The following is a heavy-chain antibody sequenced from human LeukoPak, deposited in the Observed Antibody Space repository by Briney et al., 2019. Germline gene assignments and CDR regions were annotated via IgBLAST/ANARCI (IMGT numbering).Heavy chain of an antibody. CDR2: INYSGST. CDR3: ARPFSDSVVVVVTNYYMDV. V-gene: IGHV4-39*01. CDR1: GGSISSSSYY. D-gene: IGHD3-22*01. Sequence: SETLSLTCTVSGGSISSSSYYWGWIRQPPGKGLEWIGSINYSGSTYYNPSLKSRVTISVDTSKNQFSLKLSSVTAADTAVYYCARPFSDSVVVVVTNYYMDVWGKGTTVTVSS. J-gene: IGHJ6*03.